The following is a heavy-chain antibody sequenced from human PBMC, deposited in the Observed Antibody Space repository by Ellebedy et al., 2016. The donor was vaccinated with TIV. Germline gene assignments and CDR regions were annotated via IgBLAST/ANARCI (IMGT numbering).Heavy chain of an antibody. J-gene: IGHJ4*02. CDR1: GFTFNNHA. CDR2: ISDRGDRT. D-gene: IGHD4/OR15-4a*01. CDR3: AKDFVGGATPYYFDH. Sequence: GGSLRLSCVASGFTFNNHAMSWVRQAPGKGLEWVSGISDRGDRTYYGDSVDGRFTISRDNSKHTVHLQMNTLRADDTAIYYCAKDFVGGATPYYFDHWGQGILVTVSS. V-gene: IGHV3-23*01.